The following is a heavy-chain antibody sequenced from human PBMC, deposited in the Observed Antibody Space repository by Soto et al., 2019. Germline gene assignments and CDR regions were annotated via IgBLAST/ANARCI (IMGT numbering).Heavy chain of an antibody. CDR1: GRSISSGGYY. D-gene: IGHD3-9*01. Sequence: ASETLSLTCTVSGRSISSGGYYWRWIRQHPGKGLEWIGYIYYSGSTYYNPSLKSRVTTSVDTSKNQFSLKLSSVTAADTAVYYCARDVTDDILTGYYSWFDPWGQGTLVTVSS. J-gene: IGHJ5*02. CDR2: IYYSGST. V-gene: IGHV4-31*03. CDR3: ARDVTDDILTGYYSWFDP.